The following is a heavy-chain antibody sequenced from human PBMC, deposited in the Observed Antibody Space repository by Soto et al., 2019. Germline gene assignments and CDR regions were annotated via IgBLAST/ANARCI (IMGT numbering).Heavy chain of an antibody. Sequence: EVQLVESGGGLVKPGGSLRLSCAASGFTFSSYSMNWVRQAPGKGLEWVSSISSSSSYIYYADSVKGRFTISRDNAKNSLYLQMNSLRAEDTAVCYCARDGLLWFGEPSLFYYYGMDVWGQGTTVTVSS. CDR3: ARDGLLWFGEPSLFYYYGMDV. J-gene: IGHJ6*02. CDR1: GFTFSSYS. V-gene: IGHV3-21*01. CDR2: ISSSSSYI. D-gene: IGHD3-10*01.